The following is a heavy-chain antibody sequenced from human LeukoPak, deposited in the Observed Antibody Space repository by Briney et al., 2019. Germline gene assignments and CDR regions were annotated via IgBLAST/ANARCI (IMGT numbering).Heavy chain of an antibody. V-gene: IGHV1-18*01. CDR3: ARGTSGSYYNVDLDY. J-gene: IGHJ4*02. Sequence: ASVKVSCKASGYTFTSYGISWVRQAHGQGLEWMGWISAYNGNTNYAQKLQGRVTMTTDTSTSTAYMELRSLRSDDTAVNYCARGTSGSYYNVDLDYWGQGTLVTVSS. CDR1: GYTFTSYG. D-gene: IGHD3-10*01. CDR2: ISAYNGNT.